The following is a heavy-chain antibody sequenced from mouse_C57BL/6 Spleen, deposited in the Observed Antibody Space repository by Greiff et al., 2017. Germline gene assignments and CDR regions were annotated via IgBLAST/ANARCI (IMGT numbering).Heavy chain of an antibody. J-gene: IGHJ2*01. V-gene: IGHV6-6*01. Sequence: EVKLVESGGGLVQPGGSMKLSCAASGFTFSDAWMDWVRQSPEKGLEWVAEIRNKANNHATYYAESVKGRFTISRDDSKSSVYLQMNSVRAEDTGIYYCTRSHYYGSSYYFDYWGQGTTLTVSS. CDR3: TRSHYYGSSYYFDY. CDR1: GFTFSDAW. CDR2: IRNKANNHAT. D-gene: IGHD1-1*01.